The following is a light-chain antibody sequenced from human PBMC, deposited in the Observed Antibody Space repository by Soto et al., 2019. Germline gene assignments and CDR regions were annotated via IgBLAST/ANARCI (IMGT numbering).Light chain of an antibody. CDR3: QQRSDWPT. J-gene: IGKJ1*01. CDR2: DAS. Sequence: EIVLTQSPGTLSLSPGERATLSCRASQSVSSYLAWYQQKPGQAPRLLIYDASNRATGIPARFSGSGSGTDSTLTISSLEPEDFAVYYCQQRSDWPTFGQGTKVEIK. V-gene: IGKV3-11*01. CDR1: QSVSSY.